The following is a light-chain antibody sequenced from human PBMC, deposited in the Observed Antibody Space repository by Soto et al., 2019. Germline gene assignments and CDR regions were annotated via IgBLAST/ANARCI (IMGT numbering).Light chain of an antibody. Sequence: EIVMTQSPATLSVSPGERATLSCRASQSVSSNLAWYQQKPGQAPRLLIYGASTRATGIPARFSGSGSGTEFTLTISSLQSEDFAVYCCQQYNNWPPIFGPGTQVDIK. CDR2: GAS. J-gene: IGKJ3*01. V-gene: IGKV3-15*01. CDR1: QSVSSN. CDR3: QQYNNWPPI.